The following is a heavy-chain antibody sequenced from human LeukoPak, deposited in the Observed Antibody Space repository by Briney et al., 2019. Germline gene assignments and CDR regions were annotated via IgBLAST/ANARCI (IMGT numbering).Heavy chain of an antibody. J-gene: IGHJ4*02. CDR1: GFTFTTYW. CDR3: AKGGHFDS. Sequence: GGSLRLSCAASGFTFTTYWMTWGRQIPGKGLEWVANMRHDGSEMYYVDSVKGRFTISRDNAKNLLYLQMNSLRVEDTAVYYCAKGGHFDSWGQGTLVTVSS. CDR2: MRHDGSEM. V-gene: IGHV3-7*01. D-gene: IGHD3-16*01.